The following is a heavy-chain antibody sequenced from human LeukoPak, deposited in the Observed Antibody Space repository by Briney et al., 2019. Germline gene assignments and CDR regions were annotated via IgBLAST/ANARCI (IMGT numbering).Heavy chain of an antibody. CDR1: GGTFSSYA. D-gene: IGHD4-17*01. J-gene: IGHJ4*02. CDR3: ASGSPLDYGDLDY. Sequence: SVKVSCKASGGTFSSYAISWVRQAPGQGLEWMGGIIPVFGTANYAQKFQGRVAITADESTSTAYMELSSLRSEDTAVYYCASGSPLDYGDLDYWGQETLVTVSS. CDR2: IIPVFGTA. V-gene: IGHV1-69*13.